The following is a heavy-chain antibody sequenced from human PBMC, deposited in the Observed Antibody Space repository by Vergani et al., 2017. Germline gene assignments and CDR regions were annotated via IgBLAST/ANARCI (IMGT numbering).Heavy chain of an antibody. CDR3: ASGGHGSENGGALQL. CDR2: IYAGDSEV. J-gene: IGHJ3*01. Sequence: EVQLVQSGAEVKKPGESLKISCQGSGYSITNYWIAWVRQRPGKGLECMGIIYAGDSEVKSNPTFRGQVIFSVDTSVNTAYLQWRSLQASDTATYFCASGGHGSENGGALQLWGQGTNITVSS. CDR1: GYSITNYW. D-gene: IGHD3-10*01. V-gene: IGHV5-51*03.